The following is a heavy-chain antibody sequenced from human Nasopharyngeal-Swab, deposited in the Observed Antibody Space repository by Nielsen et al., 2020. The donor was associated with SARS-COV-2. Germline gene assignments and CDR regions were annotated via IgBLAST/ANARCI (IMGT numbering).Heavy chain of an antibody. CDR3: ATAPPYSSSLGWFDP. V-gene: IGHV1-2*04. D-gene: IGHD6-13*01. CDR2: INPNTGGT. Sequence: ASVKVSCKASGYTFNDYYIHWVRQAPGQGLEWMGWINPNTGGTYTAQKFQGWLTMTRDTSINTAYMELSSLRSEDTAVYYCATAPPYSSSLGWFDPWGQGTLVTVSS. CDR1: GYTFNDYY. J-gene: IGHJ5*02.